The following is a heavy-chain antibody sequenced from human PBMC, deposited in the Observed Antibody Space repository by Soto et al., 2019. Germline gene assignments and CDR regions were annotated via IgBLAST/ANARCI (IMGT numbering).Heavy chain of an antibody. CDR2: IILIFGTA. V-gene: IGHV1-69*13. Sequence: FPVKVACKASGGTLSSYAISWVRQAPGQGLEWMGGIILIFGTANYAQKFQGRVTITADESTSTAYMELSSLRSEYTAVYYCARDSPDCSGGSCYTDYYYGMDVWGQGTTVTVSS. J-gene: IGHJ6*02. CDR3: ARDSPDCSGGSCYTDYYYGMDV. D-gene: IGHD2-15*01. CDR1: GGTLSSYA.